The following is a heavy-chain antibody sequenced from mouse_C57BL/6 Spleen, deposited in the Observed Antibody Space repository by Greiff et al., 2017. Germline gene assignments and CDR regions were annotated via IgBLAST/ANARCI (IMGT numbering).Heavy chain of an antibody. J-gene: IGHJ4*01. CDR2: IYPGSGST. V-gene: IGHV1-55*01. Sequence: QVQLQQPGAELVKPGASVKMSCKASGYTFTSYWITWVKQRPGQGLEWIGDIYPGSGSTNYNEKFQSKATLTVETSSSTAYMQLSSLTSEDSAVYYGAREGSWYGYDDDAMDYWGQGTSVTVSS. CDR1: GYTFTSYW. D-gene: IGHD2-2*01. CDR3: AREGSWYGYDDDAMDY.